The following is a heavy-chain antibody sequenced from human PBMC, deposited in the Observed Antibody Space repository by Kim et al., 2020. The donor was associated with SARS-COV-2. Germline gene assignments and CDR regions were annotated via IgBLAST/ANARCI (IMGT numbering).Heavy chain of an antibody. J-gene: IGHJ5*02. D-gene: IGHD3-10*01. CDR2: FHSGRT. Sequence: SETLSLTCSVSGVSVSSANYYWSWIRQPPGKGLEWIGYFHSGRTNYNPSLKSRVTISVDTSRNQFSLKVNSVAAADTALYYCVTVGSIWFAISWGQGTLV. V-gene: IGHV4-61*01. CDR1: GVSVSSANYY. CDR3: VTVGSIWFAIS.